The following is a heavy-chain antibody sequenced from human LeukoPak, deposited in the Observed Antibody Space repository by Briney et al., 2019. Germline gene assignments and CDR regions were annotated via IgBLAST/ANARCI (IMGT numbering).Heavy chain of an antibody. Sequence: SETLSLTCTVSGGSIDSSSYYWDWIRQPPGKGLEWLGNIYYSGTTFYTSTLKSRLTISTEMSKNPFSLRLTSATSEDTAVYYCAGQRADYVYHDLYVWGKGTTVIVSS. CDR3: AGQRADYVYHDLYV. CDR1: GGSIDSSSYY. CDR2: IYYSGTT. J-gene: IGHJ6*03. V-gene: IGHV4-39*01.